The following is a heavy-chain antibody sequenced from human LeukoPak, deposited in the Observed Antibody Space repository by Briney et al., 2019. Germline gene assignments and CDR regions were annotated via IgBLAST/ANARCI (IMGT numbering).Heavy chain of an antibody. D-gene: IGHD3-22*01. Sequence: ASVKVSCKASGGTFSSYAISWVRQAPGQGLEWMGGIIPIFGTANYAQKFQGRVTITADESTSTAYMELSSLRSEDTAVYYCARMYYYDSSGSNYYYYGMDVWGQGTTVTVSS. CDR2: IIPIFGTA. J-gene: IGHJ6*02. V-gene: IGHV1-69*13. CDR1: GGTFSSYA. CDR3: ARMYYYDSSGSNYYYYGMDV.